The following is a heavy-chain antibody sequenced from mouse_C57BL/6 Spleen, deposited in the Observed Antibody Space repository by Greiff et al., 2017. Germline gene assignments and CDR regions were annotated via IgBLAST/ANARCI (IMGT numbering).Heavy chain of an antibody. CDR3: ASPLYYGSLYAMDY. V-gene: IGHV1-64*01. J-gene: IGHJ4*01. CDR1: GYTFTSYW. CDR2: IHPNSGST. Sequence: QVQLKQPGAELVKPGASVKLSCKASGYTFTSYWMHWVKQRPGQGLEWIGMIHPNSGSTNYNEKFKSKATLTVDKSSSTAYMQLSSLTSEDSAVYYCASPLYYGSLYAMDYWGQGTSVTVSS. D-gene: IGHD1-1*01.